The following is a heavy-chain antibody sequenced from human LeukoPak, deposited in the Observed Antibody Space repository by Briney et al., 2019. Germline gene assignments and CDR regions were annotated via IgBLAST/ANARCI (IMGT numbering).Heavy chain of an antibody. V-gene: IGHV4-59*01. Sequence: SETLSLTCTVSGGSISNYYWSWVRQPPGKGLEWVGYIYNSGNTNYNPSLKSRITISVDTSKKQFSLKLGSVTAADTAVYYCARGRYDILTGYWVDFWGQGTLVTVSS. J-gene: IGHJ4*02. CDR2: IYNSGNT. CDR1: GGSISNYY. CDR3: ARGRYDILTGYWVDF. D-gene: IGHD3-9*01.